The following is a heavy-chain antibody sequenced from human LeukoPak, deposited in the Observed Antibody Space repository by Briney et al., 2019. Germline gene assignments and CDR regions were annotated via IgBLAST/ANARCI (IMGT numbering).Heavy chain of an antibody. J-gene: IGHJ4*02. CDR3: ARGRSGGSYRGDFDY. D-gene: IGHD1-26*01. Sequence: GASVKVSCKASGYTFTSYGISWVRQAPGQGLEWMGWISAYNGNTNYAQKLQGRVTMTTDTSTSTAYMELRSLRSDDTAVYYCARGRSGGSYRGDFDYWGQGTLVTVSS. CDR1: GYTFTSYG. V-gene: IGHV1-18*01. CDR2: ISAYNGNT.